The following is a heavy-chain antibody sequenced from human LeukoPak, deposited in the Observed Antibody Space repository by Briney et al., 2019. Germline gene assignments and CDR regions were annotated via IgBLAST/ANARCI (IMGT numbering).Heavy chain of an antibody. J-gene: IGHJ4*02. V-gene: IGHV1-2*02. CDR3: ARDERYSYGDNHYPDLGF. CDR2: INPNSGAT. Sequence: ASVKVSCKASGYTFTGHYLFWVRQAPGQGLEWMGWINPNSGATKYAQKFQGRVTLTRDTSIRTTYMELSSLRSDDTAVYYCARDERYSYGDNHYPDLGFWGQGTPVTVSS. D-gene: IGHD4/OR15-4a*01. CDR1: GYTFTGHY.